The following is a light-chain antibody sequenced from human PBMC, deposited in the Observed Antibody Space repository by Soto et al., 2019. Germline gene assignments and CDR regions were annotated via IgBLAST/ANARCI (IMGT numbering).Light chain of an antibody. CDR1: QSVGSY. CDR2: DAS. CDR3: QQRSNWPPTWT. V-gene: IGKV3-11*01. J-gene: IGKJ1*01. Sequence: EIVLTQSPATLSLSPGERATLSCRASQSVGSYLAWYQHKPGQPPRLLIYDASNRATGIPARFSGSGSGTDFTLTISSLEPEDFAVYYCQQRSNWPPTWTFGQGTKVENK.